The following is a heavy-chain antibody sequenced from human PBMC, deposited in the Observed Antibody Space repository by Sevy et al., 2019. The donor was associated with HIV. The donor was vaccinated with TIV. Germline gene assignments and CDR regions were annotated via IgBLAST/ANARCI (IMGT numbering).Heavy chain of an antibody. D-gene: IGHD6-19*01. Sequence: GGSLRLSCAASGFTFSLYAMNWVRQAPGKGLEWVSSISDSGIDKYYADSMKGRFTISRDNAKNSLYLQINSLRVEDTAVYYCERPSSGWTAGDYWGQGTLVIVSS. CDR1: GFTFSLYA. CDR2: ISDSGIDK. J-gene: IGHJ4*02. CDR3: ERPSSGWTAGDY. V-gene: IGHV3-21*01.